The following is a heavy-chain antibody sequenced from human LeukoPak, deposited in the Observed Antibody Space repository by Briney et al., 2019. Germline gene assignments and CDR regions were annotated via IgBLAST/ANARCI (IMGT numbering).Heavy chain of an antibody. D-gene: IGHD3-10*01. Sequence: PSETLSLTCTVSGGSISSGSYYWSWIRQPAGKGLEWIGRIYTSGSTNYNPSLKSRVTTSVDTSKNQFSLKLSSVTAADTAVYYCAREVYYYGSGMEGYYYYGMDVWGQGTTVTDSS. CDR1: GGSISSGSYY. CDR2: IYTSGST. CDR3: AREVYYYGSGMEGYYYYGMDV. J-gene: IGHJ6*02. V-gene: IGHV4-61*02.